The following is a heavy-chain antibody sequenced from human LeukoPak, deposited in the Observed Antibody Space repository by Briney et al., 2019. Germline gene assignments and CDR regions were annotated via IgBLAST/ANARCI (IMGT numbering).Heavy chain of an antibody. Sequence: SETLSLTCTVSDYSISSGYFWTWIRQPPGKGLEWIGSIFHTGSSYYNPSLKSPVAISVDTSKNQFSLELSSVTAADTAVYYCARDLGLTISDNWFDPWGQGTLVAVSS. V-gene: IGHV4-38-2*02. J-gene: IGHJ5*02. D-gene: IGHD3-3*01. CDR2: IFHTGSS. CDR1: DYSISSGYF. CDR3: ARDLGLTISDNWFDP.